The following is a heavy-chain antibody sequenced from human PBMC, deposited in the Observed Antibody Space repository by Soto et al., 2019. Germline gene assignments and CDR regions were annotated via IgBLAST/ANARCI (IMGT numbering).Heavy chain of an antibody. CDR1: GYTFTSFG. CDR3: ARGRAATLAAAGHDY. V-gene: IGHV1-18*01. CDR2: ISPYNGNT. D-gene: IGHD6-13*01. Sequence: QVQLVQSGAEEKKPGASVKVSCKASGYTFTSFGLSWVRQAPGQGLEWMGWISPYNGNTKYAQKIQGRVTMTTDTSTSTAYMDLRSLSSDDTAVYYCARGRAATLAAAGHDYWGQGTLVTVSS. J-gene: IGHJ4*02.